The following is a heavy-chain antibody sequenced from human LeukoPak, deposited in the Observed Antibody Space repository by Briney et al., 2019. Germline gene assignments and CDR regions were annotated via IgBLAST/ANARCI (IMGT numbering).Heavy chain of an antibody. CDR2: ISGNGVS. Sequence: GGSLRLSCSASGFTFSIAAMHWVRRAPGKGLQYGSVISGNGVSSYADSVKGRFIISRDNSKNTVYLQMSSLRAEDTAVYYCVGDGRDGYNKYFYHWGQGTLVTVSS. V-gene: IGHV3-64D*06. CDR3: VGDGRDGYNKYFYH. J-gene: IGHJ1*01. D-gene: IGHD5-24*01. CDR1: GFTFSIAA.